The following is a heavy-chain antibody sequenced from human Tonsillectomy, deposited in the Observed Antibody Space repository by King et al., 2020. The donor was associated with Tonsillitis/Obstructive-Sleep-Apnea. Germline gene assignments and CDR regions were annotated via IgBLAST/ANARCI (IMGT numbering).Heavy chain of an antibody. J-gene: IGHJ4*02. D-gene: IGHD6-19*01. Sequence: QLQESGPGLVKPSETLSLTCSVSSGSISNYYWSWIRQPPGKGLEWMGYIYYSGSTDYNPSLKSRVTIAVDMSKKQFSLKLSSVTAADTAVYYCASSGSYNNFEYWGQGTLVTVSS. CDR2: IYYSGST. CDR1: SGSISNYY. V-gene: IGHV4-59*08. CDR3: ASSGSYNNFEY.